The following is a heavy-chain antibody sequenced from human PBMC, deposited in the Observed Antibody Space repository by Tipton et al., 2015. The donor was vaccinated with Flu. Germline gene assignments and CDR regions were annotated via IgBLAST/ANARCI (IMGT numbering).Heavy chain of an antibody. D-gene: IGHD4-11*01. Sequence: TLSLTCTVSGGSISSGGYYWSWIRQHPGKGLEWIGYIYYSGSTYYNPSLKSRVTISVDTSKNQFSLKLSSVTAADTAVYYCARGIRLHQPRHFDYWGQGPLVTVSS. CDR1: GGSISSGGYY. V-gene: IGHV4-31*03. J-gene: IGHJ4*02. CDR2: IYYSGST. CDR3: ARGIRLHQPRHFDY.